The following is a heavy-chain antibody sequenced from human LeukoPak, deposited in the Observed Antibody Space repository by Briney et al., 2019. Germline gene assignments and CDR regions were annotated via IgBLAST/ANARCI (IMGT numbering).Heavy chain of an antibody. J-gene: IGHJ5*02. CDR2: IGAYNGNT. V-gene: IGHV1-18*04. CDR1: GYTFTSYG. CDR3: ARDTCSSTSCFQRSDWFDP. D-gene: IGHD2-2*01. Sequence: ASVKVSCKASGYTFTSYGISWVRQAPGQGLEWMGWIGAYNGNTNYAQKLQGRVTMTTDTSTSTAYMELRSLRSDDTAVYYCARDTCSSTSCFQRSDWFDPWGQGTLVTVSS.